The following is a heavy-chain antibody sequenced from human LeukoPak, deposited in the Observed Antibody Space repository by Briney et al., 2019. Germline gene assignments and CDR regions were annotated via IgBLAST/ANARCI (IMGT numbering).Heavy chain of an antibody. J-gene: IGHJ4*02. D-gene: IGHD3-3*02. CDR1: GFTFSSYE. V-gene: IGHV3-23*01. CDR3: ARIGSAAFTDY. CDR2: ISDSGGAI. Sequence: PGGSLRLSCAASGFTFSSYEMNWVRQAPGKGLEWVSAISDSGGAIFYADSVKGRFTMSRDNSKSSLFLQMNSLRAEDTALYYCARIGSAAFTDYWGQGTLVTVSS.